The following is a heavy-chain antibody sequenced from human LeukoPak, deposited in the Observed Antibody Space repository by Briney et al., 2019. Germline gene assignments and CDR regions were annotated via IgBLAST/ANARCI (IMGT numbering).Heavy chain of an antibody. CDR1: GLTFDDYG. CDR3: ARGPNYCSSTSCSTPISY. CDR2: INWNGGST. V-gene: IGHV3-20*04. D-gene: IGHD2-2*01. Sequence: GGSLRLSCAASGLTFDDYGMSWVRQAPGKGLEWVSGINWNGGSTGYADSVKGRFTISRDNAKNSLYLQMNSLRAEDTALYYCARGPNYCSSTSCSTPISYWGQGTLVTVSS. J-gene: IGHJ4*02.